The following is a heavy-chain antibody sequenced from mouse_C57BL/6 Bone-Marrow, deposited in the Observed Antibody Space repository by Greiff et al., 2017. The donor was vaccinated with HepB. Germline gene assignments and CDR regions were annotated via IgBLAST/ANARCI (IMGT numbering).Heavy chain of an antibody. CDR3: VSRLRRGHYYAMDY. CDR1: GFSFNTYA. Sequence: EVHVVESGGGLVQPKGSLKLSCAASGFSFNTYAMNWVRPAPGKGLEWVARIRSKSNNYATYYADSVKDRFTISRDESETMLYLQMNNLKTEDTAMYYGVSRLRRGHYYAMDYWGQGTSVTVSS. CDR2: IRSKSNNYAT. V-gene: IGHV10-1*01. J-gene: IGHJ4*01. D-gene: IGHD2-4*01.